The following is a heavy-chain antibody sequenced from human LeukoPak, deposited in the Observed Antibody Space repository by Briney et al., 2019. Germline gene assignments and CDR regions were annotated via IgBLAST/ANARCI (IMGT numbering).Heavy chain of an antibody. CDR2: IIPNFGTA. CDR1: GGTFSSYA. D-gene: IGHD1-26*01. J-gene: IGHJ4*02. Sequence: GASVKVSCKASGGTFSSYAISWVRQAPGQGLEWMGGIIPNFGTANYAQKFQGRVTITTDESTGTAYMELSSLRSEDTAVYYCARASRVGATRVVLDYWGQGTLVTVSS. CDR3: ARASRVGATRVVLDY. V-gene: IGHV1-69*05.